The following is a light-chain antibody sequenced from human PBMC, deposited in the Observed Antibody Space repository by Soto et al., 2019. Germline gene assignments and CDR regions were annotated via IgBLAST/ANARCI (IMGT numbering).Light chain of an antibody. V-gene: IGKV1-33*01. CDR1: QDIKNY. Sequence: DIQMTQSPSSLSASVGDRVTITCQASQDIKNYLNWYQQKPGKAPNLLIYDATNLKAGVPSRFSGSGSRNHFTSPNNSLQPEDSVTYYWQHYEHLPLHSFGGGPKVEIK. J-gene: IGKJ4*01. CDR2: DAT. CDR3: QHYEHLPLHS.